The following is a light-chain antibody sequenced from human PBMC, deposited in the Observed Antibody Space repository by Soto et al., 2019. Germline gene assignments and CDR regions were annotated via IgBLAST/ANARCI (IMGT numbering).Light chain of an antibody. V-gene: IGKV3-20*01. J-gene: IGKJ1*01. Sequence: IVLTQSPGTLSLSPGERTTLSCRASQSISRYLAWYQQNPGQGPRLLIYGASSRATGTPDRFSGSGSGTDFTLTINRLEPEDFALDYCQQYGSSPPTFGQGTKVEIK. CDR2: GAS. CDR3: QQYGSSPPT. CDR1: QSISRY.